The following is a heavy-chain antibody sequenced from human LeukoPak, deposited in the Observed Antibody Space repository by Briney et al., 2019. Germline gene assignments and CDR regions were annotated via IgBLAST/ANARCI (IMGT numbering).Heavy chain of an antibody. CDR1: GYTFTNDD. J-gene: IGHJ4*02. CDR3: ARSASGTGYTA. CDR2: MNSNSGNT. Sequence: ASVKVSWKASGYTFTNDDISWVRQATEQGLEWIGKMNSNSGNTGYAQKFQGRVTMTRSTSVSTVHMELNSLTSEDTAVYFCARSASGTGYTAWGQGTLVTVSS. V-gene: IGHV1-8*01. D-gene: IGHD3-9*01.